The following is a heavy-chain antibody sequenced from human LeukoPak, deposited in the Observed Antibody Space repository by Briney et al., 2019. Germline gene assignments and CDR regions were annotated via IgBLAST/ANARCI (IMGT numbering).Heavy chain of an antibody. CDR3: ATERGIVGATALYNWFDP. CDR1: GYTLTELS. CDR2: FEPEDGET. J-gene: IGHJ5*02. V-gene: IGHV1-24*01. D-gene: IGHD1-26*01. Sequence: ASVKVSCKVSGYTLTELSMHWVRQAPGKGLEWMGGFEPEDGETIYAQKFQGRVTMTEDTSTDTAHMELSSLRSEDTAVYYCATERGIVGATALYNWFDPWGQGTLVTVSS.